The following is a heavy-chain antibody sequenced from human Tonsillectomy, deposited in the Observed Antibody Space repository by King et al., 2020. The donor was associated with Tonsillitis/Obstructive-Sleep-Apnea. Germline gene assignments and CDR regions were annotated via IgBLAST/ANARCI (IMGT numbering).Heavy chain of an antibody. CDR2: INNSGDRT. D-gene: IGHD3-16*01. J-gene: IGHJ3*02. Sequence: EVQLVESGGGLVQPGGSLRLSCAASGFTFSSYAMSWVRQAPGTGLEWVSGINNSGDRTYYTDPVKGRFSISRDNSKNTLYLQMNSLRAEDTAVYYCASRGRGAYAFDIWGQGTLVTVSS. V-gene: IGHV3-23*04. CDR1: GFTFSSYA. CDR3: ASRGRGAYAFDI.